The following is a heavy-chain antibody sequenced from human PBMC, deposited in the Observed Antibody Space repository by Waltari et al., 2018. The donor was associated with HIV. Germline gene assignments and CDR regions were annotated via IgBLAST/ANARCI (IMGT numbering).Heavy chain of an antibody. J-gene: IGHJ6*02. D-gene: IGHD2-2*01. CDR1: GYTFTSYY. CDR2: HTARGGRT. Sequence: QVQLVQSGAEVKKPGASVKVSCKASGYTFTSYYMHWVRQAPGQGLAWMGVHTARGGRTSDAQKVQDSVTTTRDTPASRVYMDLSSLRAEDLAVYYCATEPLVVVPAAIGYYVMDVLVQGTTVTVSS. V-gene: IGHV1-46*03. CDR3: ATEPLVVVPAAIGYYVMDV.